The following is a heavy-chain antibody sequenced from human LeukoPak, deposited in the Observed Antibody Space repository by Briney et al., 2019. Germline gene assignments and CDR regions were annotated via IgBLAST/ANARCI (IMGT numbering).Heavy chain of an antibody. D-gene: IGHD2-21*02. Sequence: TGGSLRLSCAASGFTFSSYGMHWVRQAPGKGLEWVAFIRYDGSNKYYADSVKGRFTISRDNSKNTLYLQMNSLRAEDTAVYYCAKISRDPYYYYGMDVWGQGTTVTVSS. CDR3: AKISRDPYYYYGMDV. J-gene: IGHJ6*02. CDR2: IRYDGSNK. CDR1: GFTFSSYG. V-gene: IGHV3-30*02.